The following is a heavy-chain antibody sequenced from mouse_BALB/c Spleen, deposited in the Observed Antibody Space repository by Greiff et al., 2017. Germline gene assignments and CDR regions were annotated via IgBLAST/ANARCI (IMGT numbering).Heavy chain of an antibody. D-gene: IGHD2-4*01. CDR2: IYWDDDK. CDR3: ARYDYSWFAY. V-gene: IGHV8-12*01. Sequence: QVQLKESGPGILQPSQTLSLTCSFSGFSLSTSGMGVSWIRQPSGKGLEWLAHIYWDDDKRYNPSLKSRLTISKDTSRNQVFLKITSVDTADTATYYCARYDYSWFAYWGQGTLVTVSA. CDR1: GFSLSTSGMG. J-gene: IGHJ3*01.